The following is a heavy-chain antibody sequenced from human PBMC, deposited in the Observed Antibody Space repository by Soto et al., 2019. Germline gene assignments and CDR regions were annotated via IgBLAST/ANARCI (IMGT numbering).Heavy chain of an antibody. J-gene: IGHJ5*02. CDR1: GFSFSNAGLG. CDR2: IFSNDEK. CDR3: ASTYSASCYWFDP. Sequence: QVTVKESGPVLVKPTETRTLTCTVSGFSFSNAGLGVSWIRQPPGKALEWLAHIFSNDEKSYSTSLKSRLTISNDTSKSQVVLIMTNMDPVDTATYYCASTYSASCYWFDPWGQGTLVTVSS. V-gene: IGHV2-26*04. D-gene: IGHD6-13*01.